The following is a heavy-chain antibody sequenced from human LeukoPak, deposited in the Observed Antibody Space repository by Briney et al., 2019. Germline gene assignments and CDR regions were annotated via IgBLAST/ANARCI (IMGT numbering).Heavy chain of an antibody. J-gene: IGHJ4*02. D-gene: IGHD3-3*01. Sequence: SETLSLTCTVSGGSISSYYWSWIQQPPGKELEWIGYIYYSGSTNYNPSLESRVTISVDTSKNQFFLILSSVTAADTAVYYCARHSGYYIDYWGQGTLVTVSS. CDR2: IYYSGST. CDR1: GGSISSYY. CDR3: ARHSGYYIDY. V-gene: IGHV4-59*08.